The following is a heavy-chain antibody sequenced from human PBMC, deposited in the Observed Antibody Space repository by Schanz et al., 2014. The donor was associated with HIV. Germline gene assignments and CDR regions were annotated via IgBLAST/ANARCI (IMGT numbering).Heavy chain of an antibody. Sequence: QVQLVQSGAEVTKPGASVKVSCKASEKTFSDIDINWVRQGPGQGLEWMAWINPRTDNTGYAQKFQGRVSGTRDTSTRTVYMQLTDLTSADTAVYFCATAGLWYKAGAFYGSAFDVWGQGTLVTVSS. V-gene: IGHV1-8*01. CDR2: INPRTDNT. CDR1: EKTFSDID. D-gene: IGHD2-21*01. J-gene: IGHJ3*01. CDR3: ATAGLWYKAGAFYGSAFDV.